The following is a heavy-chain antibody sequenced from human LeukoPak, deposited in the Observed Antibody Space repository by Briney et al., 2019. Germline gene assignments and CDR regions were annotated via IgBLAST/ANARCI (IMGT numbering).Heavy chain of an antibody. J-gene: IGHJ2*01. CDR2: IYYSGST. Sequence: PSETLSLTCTLSGGSISSSSSYWGWVRQPPGMGLVWIGSIYYSGSTYYNPSLKSRVTISVDTSKNQFSLKGSSVAAADTAVYYCVRYERSAYGIDVWGRGTLVTVSS. CDR3: VRYERSAYGIDV. CDR1: GGSISSSSSY. V-gene: IGHV4-39*01. D-gene: IGHD3-22*01.